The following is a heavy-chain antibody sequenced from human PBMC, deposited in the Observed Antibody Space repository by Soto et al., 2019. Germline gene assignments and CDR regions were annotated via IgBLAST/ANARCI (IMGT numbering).Heavy chain of an antibody. D-gene: IGHD2-15*01. CDR1: GGSISSGGYY. CDR2: IYYSGST. Sequence: QMQLQESGPGLVKPSQTLSLTCTVSGGSISSGGYYWSWIRQHPGKGLEWIGYIYYSGSTYYNPSLKSRVTISVDTSKNQFSLKLSSVTAADTAVYYCAREHIVVVVAATPHNWFDLWGQGTLVTVSS. CDR3: AREHIVVVVAATPHNWFDL. V-gene: IGHV4-31*03. J-gene: IGHJ5*02.